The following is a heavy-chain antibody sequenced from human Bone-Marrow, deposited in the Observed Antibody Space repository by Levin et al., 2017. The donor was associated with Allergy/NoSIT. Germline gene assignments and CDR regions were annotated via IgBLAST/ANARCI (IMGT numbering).Heavy chain of an antibody. D-gene: IGHD2-2*01. V-gene: IGHV1-2*06. Sequence: GESLKISCKASGYTFTGYYMHWVRQAPGQGLEWMGRINPNSGGTNYAQKFQGRVTMTRDTSISTAYMELSRLRSDDTAVYYCARVLDSTSCCTLDYWGQGTLVTVSS. CDR1: GYTFTGYY. CDR2: INPNSGGT. CDR3: ARVLDSTSCCTLDY. J-gene: IGHJ4*02.